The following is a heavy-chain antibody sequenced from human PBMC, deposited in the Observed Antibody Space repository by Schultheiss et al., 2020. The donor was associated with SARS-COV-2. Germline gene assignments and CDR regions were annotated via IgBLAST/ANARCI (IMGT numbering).Heavy chain of an antibody. V-gene: IGHV4-59*01. CDR1: GTSITGFF. CDR2: IYFTGIT. D-gene: IGHD3-10*01. J-gene: IGHJ4*02. CDR3: ARAARAEQLFSVRGGHLDY. Sequence: SETLSLTCSVSGTSITGFFWTWIRQPPGKGLDPIGNIYFTGITKYNPSLKSRITISVDTSKKQFSLRLGSVTAADTAVYYCARAARAEQLFSVRGGHLDYWGRGTQVTVSS.